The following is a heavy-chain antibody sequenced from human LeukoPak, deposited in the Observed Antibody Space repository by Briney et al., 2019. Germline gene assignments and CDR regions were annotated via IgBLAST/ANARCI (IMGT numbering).Heavy chain of an antibody. J-gene: IGHJ4*02. D-gene: IGHD3-22*01. CDR2: IKQDGSEK. Sequence: GGSLRLSCAASGFTFSSYWMSWVRQAPGKGLEWVANIKQDGSEKYYVDSVKGRFTISRDNAKNSLYLQMNSLRAEDTAVYYCARDLYYYDSTPYDYWGQGTLVTVSS. CDR3: ARDLYYYDSTPYDY. V-gene: IGHV3-7*01. CDR1: GFTFSSYW.